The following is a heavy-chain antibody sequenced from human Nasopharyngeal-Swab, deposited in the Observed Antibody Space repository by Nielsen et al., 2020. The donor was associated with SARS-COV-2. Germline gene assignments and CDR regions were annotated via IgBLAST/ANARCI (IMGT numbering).Heavy chain of an antibody. Sequence: SGPTLVKPTQTLTLTCTFSGFSLSTSGMCVSWIRQPPGKALEWLALIDWDDDKYYSTSLKTRLTISKDTSKNQVVLTMTNMDPVDTATCYCARQTQGWGGYYYYGMDVWGQGTTVTVSS. V-gene: IGHV2-70*01. J-gene: IGHJ6*02. CDR2: IDWDDDK. CDR1: GFSLSTSGMC. D-gene: IGHD3-16*01. CDR3: ARQTQGWGGYYYYGMDV.